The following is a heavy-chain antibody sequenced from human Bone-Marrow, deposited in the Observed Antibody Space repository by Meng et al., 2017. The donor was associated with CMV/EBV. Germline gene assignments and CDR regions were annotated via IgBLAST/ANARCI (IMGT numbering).Heavy chain of an antibody. Sequence: ASVKVSCKASGYTFTGYYMHWVRQAPGQGLEWMGWISAYNGNTNYAQKLQGRVTMTTDTSTSTAYMELRSLRSEDTAVYYCARAFSGYDGINDGHYYGMDVWGQGTTVTV. J-gene: IGHJ6*02. CDR3: ARAFSGYDGINDGHYYGMDV. CDR2: ISAYNGNT. D-gene: IGHD5-12*01. CDR1: GYTFTGYY. V-gene: IGHV1-18*04.